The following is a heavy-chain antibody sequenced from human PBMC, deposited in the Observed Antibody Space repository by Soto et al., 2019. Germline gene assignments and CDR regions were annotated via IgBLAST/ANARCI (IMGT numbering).Heavy chain of an antibody. V-gene: IGHV3-48*02. Sequence: PGGSLRLSCAASGFTFSSYSMNWVRQAPGKXLEWVSYISSSGYTIYYADSVKGRFTISRDNAKNSQYLQMNSLRDEDTAVYYCARDESCSGGRCYGTKNYFDFWGQGTQVTVSS. CDR2: ISSSGYTI. CDR3: ARDESCSGGRCYGTKNYFDF. CDR1: GFTFSSYS. D-gene: IGHD2-15*01. J-gene: IGHJ4*02.